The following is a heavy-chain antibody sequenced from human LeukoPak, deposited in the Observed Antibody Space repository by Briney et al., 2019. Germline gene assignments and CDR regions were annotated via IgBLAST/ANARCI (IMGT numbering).Heavy chain of an antibody. J-gene: IGHJ4*02. D-gene: IGHD3-16*02. V-gene: IGHV3-53*01. Sequence: PGGSLRLSCAASGFSVSTDHMSWVRQAPGKGLEWVSVIYNDGSTYYADTVKGRFTISRDNSKNTVDLLVNSLRAEDMAVYYCARVWELSYDYWGQGTPVTVSS. CDR1: GFSVSTDH. CDR3: ARVWELSYDY. CDR2: IYNDGST.